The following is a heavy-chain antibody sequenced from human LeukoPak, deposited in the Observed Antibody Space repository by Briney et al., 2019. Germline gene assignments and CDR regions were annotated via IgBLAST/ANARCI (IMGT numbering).Heavy chain of an antibody. D-gene: IGHD6-13*01. V-gene: IGHV1-3*01. Sequence: ASVKVSCKASGYTFTSYAMHWVRQAPGQRLEWMGWINAGNGNTKYSQKFQGRVTITRDTSASTAYMELSSLRSEDTAVYYCARGWIEAAGSELRYWGQGTLVTVSS. CDR1: GYTFTSYA. J-gene: IGHJ4*02. CDR2: INAGNGNT. CDR3: ARGWIEAAGSELRY.